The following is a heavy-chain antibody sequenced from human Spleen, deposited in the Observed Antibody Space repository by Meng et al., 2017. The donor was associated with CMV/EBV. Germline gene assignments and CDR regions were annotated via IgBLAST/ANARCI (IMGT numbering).Heavy chain of an antibody. J-gene: IGHJ3*02. D-gene: IGHD2-2*01. Sequence: GGSLRLSCEGSGYRFTSYWIAWVRQMPGKGLEWMGIIYPGDSDTRYSPSFQGQVTISADESISTAYLQWSSLKASDTAMYYCARQYCSGTTCSSAAFDIWGQGTMVTVSS. CDR1: GYRFTSYW. CDR2: IYPGDSDT. V-gene: IGHV5-51*01. CDR3: ARQYCSGTTCSSAAFDI.